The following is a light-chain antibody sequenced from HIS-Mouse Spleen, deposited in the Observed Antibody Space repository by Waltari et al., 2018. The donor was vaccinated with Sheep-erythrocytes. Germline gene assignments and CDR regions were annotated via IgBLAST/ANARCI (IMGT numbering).Light chain of an antibody. CDR2: EGS. V-gene: IGLV2-23*01. CDR1: SSDVGSYNL. Sequence: QSALTQPASVSGSPGQSITISCTGTSSDVGSYNLVSWSQTPPGKAPKLMIYEGSKRPSGVSNRFSGSKSGNTASLTISGLQAEDEADYYCCSYAGSSTPWVFGGGTKLTVL. J-gene: IGLJ3*02. CDR3: CSYAGSSTPWV.